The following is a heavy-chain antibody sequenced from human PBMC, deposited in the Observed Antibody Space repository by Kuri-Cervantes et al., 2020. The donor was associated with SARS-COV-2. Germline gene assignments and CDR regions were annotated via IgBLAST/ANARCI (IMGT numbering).Heavy chain of an antibody. V-gene: IGHV3-48*02. CDR3: ARAPEGYYYGSESTNYYYYGMDV. Sequence: GESLQISCAASGFTFSSYSMNWVRQAPGKGLEWVSYISSSSSTIYYADSVKGRFTISRDNAKNSLYLQMNSLRDEDTAVYYCARAPEGYYYGSESTNYYYYGMDVWGQGTTVTVSS. CDR1: GFTFSSYS. D-gene: IGHD3-10*01. J-gene: IGHJ6*02. CDR2: ISSSSSTI.